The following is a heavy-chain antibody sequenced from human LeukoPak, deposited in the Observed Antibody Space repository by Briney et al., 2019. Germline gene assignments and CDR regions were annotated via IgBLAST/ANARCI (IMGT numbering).Heavy chain of an antibody. CDR3: ARGGGGGRATIDY. CDR1: GDSVSSNSAS. V-gene: IGHV6-1*01. J-gene: IGHJ4*02. CDR2: TYYGSKWYN. Sequence: SQTLSLTCVISGDSVSSNSASWNWIRQSPSRGLEWLGRTYYGSKWYNDYAVSVKSRITINPDTSRNQFSLQLNPVTPEDTAVYYCARGGGGGRATIDYWGQGTLVTVSS. D-gene: IGHD3-16*01.